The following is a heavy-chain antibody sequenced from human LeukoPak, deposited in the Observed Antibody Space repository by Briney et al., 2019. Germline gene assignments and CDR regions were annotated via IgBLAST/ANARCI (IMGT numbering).Heavy chain of an antibody. CDR2: IRYDGSSN. CDR3: ASERDYGASNAFDM. V-gene: IGHV3-30*02. J-gene: IGHJ3*02. Sequence: GGSVRLSCAASGFTFSSYGMHWVRQAPGKGLEWVAFIRYDGSSNYYADSVKGRFTISRDNSKNTLYLQMNSLRPEDTAVYYCASERDYGASNAFDMWGRGTMVTVSS. D-gene: IGHD4-17*01. CDR1: GFTFSSYG.